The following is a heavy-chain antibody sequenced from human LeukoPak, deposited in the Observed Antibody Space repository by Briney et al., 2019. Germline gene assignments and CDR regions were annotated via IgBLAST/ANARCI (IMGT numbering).Heavy chain of an antibody. CDR2: IYTSGST. Sequence: PSETLSLTCTVSGGSISSGSYYWSWIRQPAGKGLEWIGHIYTSGSTNYNPSLKSRVTISVDRSKNQFSLKLSSVTAADTAVYYCARAGYFYYMDVWGKGTTVTVSS. J-gene: IGHJ6*03. CDR1: GGSISSGSYY. CDR3: ARAGYFYYMDV. V-gene: IGHV4-61*09.